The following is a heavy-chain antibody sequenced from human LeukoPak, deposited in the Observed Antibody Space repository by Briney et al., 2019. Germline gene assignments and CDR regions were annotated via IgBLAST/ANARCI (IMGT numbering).Heavy chain of an antibody. V-gene: IGHV4-39*02. CDR3: AREDGGYYDSSGYYPVYYYYYYMDV. CDR2: IYYSGST. D-gene: IGHD3-22*01. CDR1: GGSISSSSYY. Sequence: SETLSLTCTVSGGSISSSSYYWGWIRQPPGKGLEWIGSIYYSGSTYYNPSLKSRVTISVDTSKNQFPLKLSSVTAADTAVYYCAREDGGYYDSSGYYPVYYYYYYMDVWGKGTTVTVSS. J-gene: IGHJ6*03.